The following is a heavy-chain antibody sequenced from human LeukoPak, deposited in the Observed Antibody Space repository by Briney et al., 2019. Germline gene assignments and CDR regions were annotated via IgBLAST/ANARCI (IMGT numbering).Heavy chain of an antibody. V-gene: IGHV4-39*07. CDR2: INHSGST. D-gene: IGHD1-1*01. CDR1: GGSISSSSYY. Sequence: KSSETLSLTCTVSGGSISSSSYYWSWIRQPPGKGLEWIGEINHSGSTNYNPSLKSRVTISVDTSKNQFSLKLSSVTAADTAVYYCARGPNSTLYYYYYMDVWGKGTTVTVSS. J-gene: IGHJ6*03. CDR3: ARGPNSTLYYYYYMDV.